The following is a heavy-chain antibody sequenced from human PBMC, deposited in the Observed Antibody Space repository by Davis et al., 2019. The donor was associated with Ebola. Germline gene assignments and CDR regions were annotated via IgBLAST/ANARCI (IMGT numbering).Heavy chain of an antibody. D-gene: IGHD2-2*01. CDR3: ARSPLGYCSSTSCYENWFDP. CDR2: ISPSGGST. V-gene: IGHV1-46*01. Sequence: ASVKVSCKASGYTFTSYDINWVRQAPGQGLEWMGIISPSGGSTSYAQKFQGRVTMTRDTSTSTVYMELSSLRSEDTAVYYCARSPLGYCSSTSCYENWFDPWGQGTLVTVSS. CDR1: GYTFTSYD. J-gene: IGHJ5*02.